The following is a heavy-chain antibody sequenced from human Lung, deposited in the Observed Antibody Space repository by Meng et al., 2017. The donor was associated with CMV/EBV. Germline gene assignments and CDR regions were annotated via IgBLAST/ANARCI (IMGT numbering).Heavy chain of an antibody. J-gene: IGHJ6*02. V-gene: IGHV3-13*01. D-gene: IGHD6-13*01. CDR2: IGTAGDT. CDR1: GFTFSSYD. CDR3: ARARAGRGDYYYYYGMAV. Sequence: SCAASGFTFSSYDMHWVRQATGKGLEWVSAIGTAGDTYYPGSVKGRFTISRENAKNSLYLQMNSLRAGDTAVYYCARARAGRGDYYYYYGMAVWXQGTTVTVSS.